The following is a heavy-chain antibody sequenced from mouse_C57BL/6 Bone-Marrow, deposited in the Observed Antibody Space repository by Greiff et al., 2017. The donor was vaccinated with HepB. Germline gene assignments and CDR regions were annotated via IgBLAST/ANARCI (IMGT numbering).Heavy chain of an antibody. CDR2: IHPNSGST. CDR3: ARRGVRAGDAMDY. CDR1: GYTFTSYW. D-gene: IGHD2-1*01. Sequence: VQLQQPGAELVKPGASVKLSCKASGYTFTSYWMHWVKQRPGQGLEWIGMIHPNSGSTNYNEKFKSKATLTVDKSSSTAYMQLSSLTSEDSAVYYCARRGVRAGDAMDYWGQGTSVTVSS. V-gene: IGHV1-64*01. J-gene: IGHJ4*01.